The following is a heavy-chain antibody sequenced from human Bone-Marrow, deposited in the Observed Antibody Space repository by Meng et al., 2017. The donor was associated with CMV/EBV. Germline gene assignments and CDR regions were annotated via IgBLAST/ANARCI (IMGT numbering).Heavy chain of an antibody. CDR1: GYTFTSYY. J-gene: IGHJ5*02. CDR2: INPSGGST. Sequence: ASVKVSCKASGYTFTSYYMHWVRQAPGQGLEWMGIINPSGGSTSYAQKFQGRVTMTRDTSISTAYMELSRLRSDDTAVYYCARGGGYSYGYSSGFDPWGQGTLVTVSS. V-gene: IGHV1-46*01. D-gene: IGHD5-18*01. CDR3: ARGGGYSYGYSSGFDP.